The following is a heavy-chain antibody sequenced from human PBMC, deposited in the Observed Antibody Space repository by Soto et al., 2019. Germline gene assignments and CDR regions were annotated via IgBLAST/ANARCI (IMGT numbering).Heavy chain of an antibody. V-gene: IGHV2-5*02. J-gene: IGHJ4*02. CDR2: IYWDDDK. CDR1: GFSLSSTRMA. CDR3: AHIVVAGLGYYFDY. D-gene: IGHD6-19*01. Sequence: QITLKESGPTLVKPTQTLTLTCTFSGFSLSSTRMAVGWIRQPPGKALEWLALIYWDDDKRYSPFLKSRLTIXKXTPXNQLVLTMSNMDPVDTARYYCAHIVVAGLGYYFDYWGQGTLVTVSS.